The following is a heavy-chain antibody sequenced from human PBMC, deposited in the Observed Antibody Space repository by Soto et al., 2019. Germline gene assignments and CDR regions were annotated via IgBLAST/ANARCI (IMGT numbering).Heavy chain of an antibody. CDR3: ARGYRDGYFYAMDV. CDR2: IIPMFGKA. D-gene: IGHD2-2*02. CDR1: GGTFSSYA. Sequence: QVLLVQSRAEVKKSGSSVKVSCKASGGTFSSYAINWVRQAPGQGLEWMGGIIPMFGKANYAENFQGRVTISADESTITAYMELSSLTSDDAAVYYCARGYRDGYFYAMDVWGQGTTVTVSS. J-gene: IGHJ6*02. V-gene: IGHV1-69*01.